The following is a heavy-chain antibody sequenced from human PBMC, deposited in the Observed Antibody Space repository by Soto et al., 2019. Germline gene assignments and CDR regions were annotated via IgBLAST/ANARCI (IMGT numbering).Heavy chain of an antibody. J-gene: IGHJ5*02. Sequence: SETLSLTCAVSGYSISSGYYWGWVRQPPGKGLEWLGSMFHSGKTYYNPSLKSRLTISVDTSKNQFSLKLNSVTAADTAVYYCARGHIVVVPTVGWFDPWGQGTLVTGSS. V-gene: IGHV4-38-2*01. CDR1: GYSISSGYY. CDR3: ARGHIVVVPTVGWFDP. CDR2: MFHSGKT. D-gene: IGHD2-2*01.